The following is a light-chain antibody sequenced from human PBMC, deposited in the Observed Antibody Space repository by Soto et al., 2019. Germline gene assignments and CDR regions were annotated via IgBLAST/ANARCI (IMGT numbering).Light chain of an antibody. Sequence: QSVLTQPPSASGSPGQSVSVSCTGSSNDVGRYNYVSWYQQHPGKAPKLIIYEVTKRPSGVPDRFSGSKSGNTASLTVSGLRAEDEADYYCSSYAASNYYVLGTGTKVTVL. J-gene: IGLJ1*01. CDR3: SSYAASNYYV. CDR1: SNDVGRYNY. CDR2: EVT. V-gene: IGLV2-8*01.